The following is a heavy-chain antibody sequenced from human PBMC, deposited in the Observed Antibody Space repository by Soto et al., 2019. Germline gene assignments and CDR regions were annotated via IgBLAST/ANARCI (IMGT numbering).Heavy chain of an antibody. D-gene: IGHD3-10*01. CDR1: GYTFTSYG. J-gene: IGHJ3*02. V-gene: IGHV1-18*01. CDR2: ISAYNGNT. CDR3: AREFNLPWFGELSGAFDI. Sequence: ASVKVSCKASGYTFTSYGISWVRQAPGQGLEWMGWISAYNGNTNYAQKLQGRVTMTTDTSTSTAYMELRSLRSDDTAVYYCAREFNLPWFGELSGAFDIWGQGTMVTVSS.